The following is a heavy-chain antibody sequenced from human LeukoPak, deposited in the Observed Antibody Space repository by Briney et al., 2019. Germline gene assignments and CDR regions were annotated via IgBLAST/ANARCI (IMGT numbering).Heavy chain of an antibody. J-gene: IGHJ6*03. Sequence: SETLSLTCTVPDGSISSYTWTWIRQPAGKGLEWIGRIYSSGTTIYNPSLKSRVTMSVDTSKNQFSLNLSSVTAADTAIYCCARNYPEWSHLRYFHYYYMDVWSKGTTVTVS. V-gene: IGHV4-4*07. CDR2: IYSSGTT. CDR3: ARNYPEWSHLRYFHYYYMDV. CDR1: DGSISSYT. D-gene: IGHD3-3*01.